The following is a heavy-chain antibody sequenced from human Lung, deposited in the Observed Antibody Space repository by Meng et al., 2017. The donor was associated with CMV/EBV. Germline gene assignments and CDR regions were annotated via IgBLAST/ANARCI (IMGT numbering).Heavy chain of an antibody. D-gene: IGHD3-22*01. CDR1: GGTFSSYT. J-gene: IGHJ5*02. Sequence: SVXVSXKASGGTFSSYTISWVRQAPGQGLEWMRRIIPILGIANYAQKFQGRVTITADKSTSTAYMELSSLRSEDTAVYYCARGSYYDSSGYYSTSDWFDPXGQGXLVTVSS. CDR3: ARGSYYDSSGYYSTSDWFDP. V-gene: IGHV1-69*02. CDR2: IIPILGIA.